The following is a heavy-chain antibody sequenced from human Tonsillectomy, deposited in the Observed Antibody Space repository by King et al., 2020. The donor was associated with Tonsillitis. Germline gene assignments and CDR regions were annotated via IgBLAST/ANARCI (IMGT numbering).Heavy chain of an antibody. CDR1: GFTFSSYS. V-gene: IGHV3-21*01. CDR3: ARGAGTVPRGGYFDY. D-gene: IGHD4-17*01. CDR2: ISSSSSYI. Sequence: VQLVESGGGLVKPGGSLRLSCAASGFTFSSYSMNWVRQAPGKGLEWVSSISSSSSYIYYADSVKGRFTISRDNAKNSLYLQMNSLRAEDTAVYYCARGAGTVPRGGYFDYWGQGNLVTVSS. J-gene: IGHJ4*02.